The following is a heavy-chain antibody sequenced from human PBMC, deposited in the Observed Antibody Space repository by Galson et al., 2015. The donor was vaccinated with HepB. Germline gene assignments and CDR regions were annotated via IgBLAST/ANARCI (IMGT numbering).Heavy chain of an antibody. CDR3: AKASRDSNYYFDC. V-gene: IGHV3-23*01. D-gene: IGHD4-11*01. Sequence: SLRLSCAASGFTFSSYPMTWVRQAPGKGLEWVSAISGNGGSTFYADSVKGRFTISRDNSKNTLHLQMDSLRAEETAVYYCAKASRDSNYYFDCWGQGTLVTVSS. J-gene: IGHJ4*02. CDR1: GFTFSSYP. CDR2: ISGNGGST.